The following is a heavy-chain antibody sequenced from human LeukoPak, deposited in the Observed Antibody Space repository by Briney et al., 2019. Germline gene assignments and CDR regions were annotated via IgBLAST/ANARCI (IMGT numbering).Heavy chain of an antibody. D-gene: IGHD2-15*01. J-gene: IGHJ4*02. CDR1: GYTFTSYA. Sequence: ASVKVSCKASGYTFTSYAMHWVRQAPGQRLEWMGWINAGNGNTKYSQKFQGRVTMTRDTSTSTVYMELSSLRSEDTAVYYCAREGYCSGGSCYFASGYWGQGTLVTVS. CDR2: INAGNGNT. CDR3: AREGYCSGGSCYFASGY. V-gene: IGHV1-3*01.